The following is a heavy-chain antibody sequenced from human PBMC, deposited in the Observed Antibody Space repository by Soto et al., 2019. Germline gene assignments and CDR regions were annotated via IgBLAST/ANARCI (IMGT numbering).Heavy chain of an antibody. CDR1: GGTFSSYA. Sequence: QVQLVQSGAEVKKPGSSVTVSCKASGGTFSSYAISWVRQAPGQGLEWMGRIIPFIGTANYAQKFQGRVTITADESTSTAYMELTSLRSEDTAVYYCARHLYDFVWGSYRFWGQGTLVTVSS. J-gene: IGHJ4*02. V-gene: IGHV1-69*18. CDR2: IIPFIGTA. CDR3: ARHLYDFVWGSYRF. D-gene: IGHD3-16*02.